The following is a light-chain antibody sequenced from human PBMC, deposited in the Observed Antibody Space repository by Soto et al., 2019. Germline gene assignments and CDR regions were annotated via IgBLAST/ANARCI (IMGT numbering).Light chain of an antibody. CDR3: SSYAGSNTVV. J-gene: IGLJ2*01. V-gene: IGLV2-8*01. CDR1: SSDVGGYNY. CDR2: EVN. Sequence: QSALTQPPSASGSPGQSVTISCTGTSSDVGGYNYVSWYQQYPGKAPKLMIYEVNKRPSGVPDRFSGSKSGNTASLTVSGLPAEDEADYYCSSYAGSNTVVFGGGTKLTVL.